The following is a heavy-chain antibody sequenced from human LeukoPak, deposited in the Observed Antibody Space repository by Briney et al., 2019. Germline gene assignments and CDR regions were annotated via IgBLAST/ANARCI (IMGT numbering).Heavy chain of an antibody. Sequence: GASVKVSCKASGYTFTSYYMHWVRQAPGQGLEWMGIVNPSGGSTSYAQKFQGRVTMTTDTSTSTAYMELRSLRSDDTAVYYCTRGSSGSPYGWTNWFDPWGQGTLVTVSS. CDR1: GYTFTSYY. D-gene: IGHD4-17*01. V-gene: IGHV1-46*01. J-gene: IGHJ5*02. CDR3: TRGSSGSPYGWTNWFDP. CDR2: VNPSGGST.